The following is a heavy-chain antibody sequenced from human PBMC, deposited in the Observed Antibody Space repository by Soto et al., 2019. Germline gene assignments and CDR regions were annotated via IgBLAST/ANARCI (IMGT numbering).Heavy chain of an antibody. CDR1: GYTFTGYY. CDR2: INPNSGGT. D-gene: IGHD3-16*01. J-gene: IGHJ6*03. V-gene: IGHV1-2*04. CDR3: ARDSPLGRGGSPVAPNYYMDV. Sequence: ASVKVSCKASGYTFTGYYMHWVRQAPGQGLEWMGWINPNSGGTNYAQKFQGWVTMTRDTSISTAYMELSRLRSDDTAVYYCARDSPLGRGGSPVAPNYYMDVWGKGTTVTVSS.